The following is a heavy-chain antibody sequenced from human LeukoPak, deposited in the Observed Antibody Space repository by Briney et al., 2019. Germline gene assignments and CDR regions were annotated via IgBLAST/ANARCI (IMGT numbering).Heavy chain of an antibody. D-gene: IGHD3-3*01. CDR1: GYAFISHG. CDR2: ISTYSGNT. Sequence: ASVKVSCKASGYAFISHGITWVRQAPGQGLEWMGWISTYSGNTHYAQKFQGRVTLSKDTSTTTAYLELRSLGSDDTAVYYCARDLAVLGVVFTSYMDVWDKGTPVTVSS. CDR3: ARDLAVLGVVFTSYMDV. J-gene: IGHJ6*03. V-gene: IGHV1-18*01.